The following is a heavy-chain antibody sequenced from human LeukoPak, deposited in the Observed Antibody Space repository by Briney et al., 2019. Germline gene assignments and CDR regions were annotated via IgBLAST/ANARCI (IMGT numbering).Heavy chain of an antibody. CDR3: AKNGEEFDY. Sequence: GGSLRLSCAASGFTFSSYAMHWIRQAPGKGLEWVAVISYDGSNKYYADSVKGRFTISRDNAKSSLYLQMNSLRAEDTAVYYCAKNGEEFDYWGQGTLVTVSS. J-gene: IGHJ4*02. CDR2: ISYDGSNK. V-gene: IGHV3-30-3*01. CDR1: GFTFSSYA. D-gene: IGHD4-17*01.